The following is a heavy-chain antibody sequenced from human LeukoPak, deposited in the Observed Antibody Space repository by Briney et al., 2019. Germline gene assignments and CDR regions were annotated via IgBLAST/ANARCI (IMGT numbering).Heavy chain of an antibody. J-gene: IGHJ5*02. CDR1: GGSISSYY. Sequence: SETLSLTCTVSGGSISSYYWSWIRQPPGKGLEWIGYIYYSGSTNYNPSLKSRVTISVDTSKNQFSLKLSSVTAADTAVYYCARVMRYQLSPNWFDPWGQGTLVTVSS. V-gene: IGHV4-59*01. CDR3: ARVMRYQLSPNWFDP. CDR2: IYYSGST. D-gene: IGHD2-2*01.